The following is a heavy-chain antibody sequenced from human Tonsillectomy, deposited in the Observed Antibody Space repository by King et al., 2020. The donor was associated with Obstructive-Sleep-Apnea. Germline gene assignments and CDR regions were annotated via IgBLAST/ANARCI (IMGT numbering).Heavy chain of an antibody. CDR2: INWDSVTI. J-gene: IGHJ3*01. CDR1: GFTFDDHG. CDR3: ARDLRGGWAFDV. Sequence: DVQLVESGGGLVQPGRSLRLSCAASGFTFDDHGMHWVRQAPGKGLEWVSHINWDSVTIGYADSVKGRFTGSRDNAKNSLYLQMNSLRADDTALYYCARDLRGGWAFDVWGQGTMVTVSS. V-gene: IGHV3-9*01. D-gene: IGHD6-19*01.